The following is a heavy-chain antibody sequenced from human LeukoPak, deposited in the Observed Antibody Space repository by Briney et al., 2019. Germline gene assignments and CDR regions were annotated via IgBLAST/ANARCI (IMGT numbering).Heavy chain of an antibody. CDR3: ARGGIVGATIA. CDR2: IYTSGST. D-gene: IGHD1-26*01. CDR1: GGSISSGSYY. J-gene: IGHJ4*02. V-gene: IGHV4-61*02. Sequence: PSQTLSLTCTVSGGSISSGSYYWSWIRQPAGKGLEWIGRIYTSGSTNYNPSLKSRVTISVDTSKNQFSLKLSSVTAADTAVYYCARGGIVGATIAWGQGTLVTVSS.